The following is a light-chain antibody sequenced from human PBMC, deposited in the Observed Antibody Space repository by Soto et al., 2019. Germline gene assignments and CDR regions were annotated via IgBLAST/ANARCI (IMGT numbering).Light chain of an antibody. V-gene: IGKV3-15*01. CDR3: QQYNNWPLYT. Sequence: EIVMTQSPATLSVSPGERATLSCRASQSVGGNFAWYQQRPGRAPRLLIYDASTRATAIPARFSGSGSGTEFTLTISSLLSEDFALYYCQQYNNWPLYTFGQGTKLEIK. CDR1: QSVGGN. CDR2: DAS. J-gene: IGKJ2*01.